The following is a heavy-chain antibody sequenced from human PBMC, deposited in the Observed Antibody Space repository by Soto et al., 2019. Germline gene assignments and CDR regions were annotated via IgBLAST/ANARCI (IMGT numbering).Heavy chain of an antibody. V-gene: IGHV4-39*01. CDR2: IHDSGSA. CDR1: GGSIRSDSYY. J-gene: IGHJ6*04. D-gene: IGHD1-1*01. CDR3: ARHGNWNYGYEIDV. Sequence: SETLSLTCTVSGGSIRSDSYYWGWIRQPPGKGLEWIGSIHDSGSAYYNASPKSRLTMSIGTSKTHLSLKLTSVNAADTAVYYCARHGNWNYGYEIDVWGKGTTVTVSS.